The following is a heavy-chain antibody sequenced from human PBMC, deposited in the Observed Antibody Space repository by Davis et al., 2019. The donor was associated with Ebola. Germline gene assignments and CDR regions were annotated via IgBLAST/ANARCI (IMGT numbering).Heavy chain of an antibody. D-gene: IGHD6-19*01. J-gene: IGHJ6*02. Sequence: ASVKVSCKASGYNFTSNGITWVRQAPGQGLEWMGWISTYNGNTNYAQKLQGRVTMTTDTSTSTGYMELRSLRSDDTAVYYCARDSSGWYTRTYYYYGMDVWGQGTTVTVSS. CDR3: ARDSSGWYTRTYYYYGMDV. CDR2: ISTYNGNT. V-gene: IGHV1-18*01. CDR1: GYNFTSNG.